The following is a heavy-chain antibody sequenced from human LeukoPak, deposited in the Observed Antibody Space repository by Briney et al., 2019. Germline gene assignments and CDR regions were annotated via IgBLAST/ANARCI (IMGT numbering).Heavy chain of an antibody. J-gene: IGHJ3*02. CDR1: GFTVSSDY. V-gene: IGHV3-66*01. D-gene: IGHD1-26*01. Sequence: GGSLRLSCAASGFTVSSDYMTWVRQVPGKGPEWVSMISGAETTSYADSVKGRFTISRDNSKSTLYLQMNSLRAEDTAMYYCARALIVGATYDAFDIWGQGTMVTVSS. CDR3: ARALIVGATYDAFDI. CDR2: ISGAETT.